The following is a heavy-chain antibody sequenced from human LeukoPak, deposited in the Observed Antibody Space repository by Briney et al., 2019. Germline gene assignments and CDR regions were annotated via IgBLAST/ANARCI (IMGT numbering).Heavy chain of an antibody. J-gene: IGHJ4*02. CDR3: ARPGSGSYSDY. Sequence: GGSLRLSCAASGFTFSDYYMSWIRQVPGKGLEWVSYISSSSSYTNYADSVKGRFTISRDNAKNSLYLQMNSLRAEDTAVYYCARPGSGSYSDYWGQGTLVTVSS. D-gene: IGHD3-10*01. CDR2: ISSSSSYT. CDR1: GFTFSDYY. V-gene: IGHV3-11*06.